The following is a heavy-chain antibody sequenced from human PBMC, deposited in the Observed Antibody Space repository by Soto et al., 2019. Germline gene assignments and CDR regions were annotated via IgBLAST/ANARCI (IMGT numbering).Heavy chain of an antibody. Sequence: QVQLVQSGAEVKKPGASVKVSCKASGYTFTSYAMHWVRQAPGQRLEWMGWINAGNGNTKYSQKFQGRVTITRDTSASIAYMELSSLRSEDTAVYYCARKSGIAVAGPRGPAFDIWGQGTMVTVSS. D-gene: IGHD6-19*01. CDR1: GYTFTSYA. V-gene: IGHV1-3*01. J-gene: IGHJ3*02. CDR3: ARKSGIAVAGPRGPAFDI. CDR2: INAGNGNT.